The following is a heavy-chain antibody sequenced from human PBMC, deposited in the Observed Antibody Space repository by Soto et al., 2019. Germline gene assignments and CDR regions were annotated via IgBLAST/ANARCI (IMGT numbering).Heavy chain of an antibody. CDR1: GLTFSSYG. CDR2: ISYEGRNK. D-gene: IGHD2-15*01. CDR3: AKDVGYCSGGSCYHLGYFDY. Sequence: GGSLRLSCAASGLTFSSYGMHGVRQAPGKGLEWVAGISYEGRNKYYAKTEKGRITNSRDNSTNTLYLKMNSQRAEDSAVYYCAKDVGYCSGGSCYHLGYFDYWGQGT. J-gene: IGHJ4*02. V-gene: IGHV3-30*18.